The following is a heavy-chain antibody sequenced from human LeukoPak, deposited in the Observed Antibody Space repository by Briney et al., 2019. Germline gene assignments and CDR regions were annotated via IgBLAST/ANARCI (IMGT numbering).Heavy chain of an antibody. CDR3: AREYSSSSGRSFDY. CDR2: ISPSATTI. J-gene: IGHJ4*02. V-gene: IGHV3-48*01. D-gene: IGHD6-6*01. Sequence: QSGGSLRLSCAASAFTFSGYSMNWVRQAPGMGLEWVSYISPSATTIYYADSVKGRFTISRDNAKNSLYLQMNSLRAEDTAVYYCAREYSSSSGRSFDYWGQGTLVTVSS. CDR1: AFTFSGYS.